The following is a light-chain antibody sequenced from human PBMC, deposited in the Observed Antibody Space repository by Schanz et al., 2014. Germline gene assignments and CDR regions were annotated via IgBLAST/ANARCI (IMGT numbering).Light chain of an antibody. V-gene: IGLV2-11*01. CDR3: SSYTVTSTLV. CDR2: GVS. J-gene: IGLJ2*01. CDR1: SSDVGAYDY. Sequence: QSALTQPRSVSGSPGQSVTISCTGTSSDVGAYDYVSWYQQHPGKAPKLMIYGVSHRPSGVPDRFSGSKSGNTASLTISGLQADDEADYYCSSYTVTSTLVFGGGTKLTVL.